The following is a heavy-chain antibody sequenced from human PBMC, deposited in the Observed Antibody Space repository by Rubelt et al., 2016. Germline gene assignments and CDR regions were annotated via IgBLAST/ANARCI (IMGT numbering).Heavy chain of an antibody. J-gene: IGHJ4*02. CDR1: GGSISSYY. CDR3: ARNGSGMVASFDY. D-gene: IGHD3-10*01. V-gene: IGHV4-59*12. Sequence: QVQLQESGPGLVKPSGTLSLTCTVSGGSISSYYWSWIRQPPGKGLEWIGYIYYSGSTNYNPSLKSRVTISVDTSKNQFSLKLSSVTAADTAVYYCARNGSGMVASFDYWGQGTLVTVSS. CDR2: IYYSGST.